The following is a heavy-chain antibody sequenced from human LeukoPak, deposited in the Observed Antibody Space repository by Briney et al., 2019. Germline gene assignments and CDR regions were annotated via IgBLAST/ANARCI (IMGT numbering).Heavy chain of an antibody. J-gene: IGHJ4*02. CDR1: GYNFINYA. D-gene: IGHD2-2*01. CDR2: ISPYNGDT. CDR3: ARTALNRYAEGLYDS. V-gene: IGHV1-18*01. Sequence: GASVKVSCKASGYNFINYAVTWVRQAPGQGLEWMGWISPYNGDTNYAQNLQGRVSMTTDTSTSTAYMELRSLRFDDTAVYYCARTALNRYAEGLYDSWGQGTLVTVSS.